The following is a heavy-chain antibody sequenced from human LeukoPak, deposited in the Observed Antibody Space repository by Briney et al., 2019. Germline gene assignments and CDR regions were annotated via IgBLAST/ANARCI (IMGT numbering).Heavy chain of an antibody. CDR1: GYTFTIYG. J-gene: IGHJ4*02. V-gene: IGHV1-18*01. CDR3: ARESKYDGATSSLGFDY. Sequence: ASVTVSFTASGYTFTIYGISWVRQAPGQGLEWMGWISAYNGNTNYAQKLQGRVTMTTDTSTSTAYMELRSLRSDDTAVYYCARESKYDGATSSLGFDYWGQGTLVTVSS. CDR2: ISAYNGNT. D-gene: IGHD1-26*01.